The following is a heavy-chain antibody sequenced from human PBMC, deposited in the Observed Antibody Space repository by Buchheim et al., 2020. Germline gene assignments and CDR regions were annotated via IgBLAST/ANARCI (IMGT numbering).Heavy chain of an antibody. Sequence: EVQLLESGGGLVQPGGSLRLSCAASGFTFSNYAMNWVRQSPGKGLEWVSAISRSGGSTYYADSVKGRFTISRDNSKNTLHLQMNSLRAEDTAVYYCANSLRPYYDIFLWGQGTL. V-gene: IGHV3-23*01. CDR1: GFTFSNYA. J-gene: IGHJ4*02. CDR3: ANSLRPYYDIFL. CDR2: ISRSGGST. D-gene: IGHD3-9*01.